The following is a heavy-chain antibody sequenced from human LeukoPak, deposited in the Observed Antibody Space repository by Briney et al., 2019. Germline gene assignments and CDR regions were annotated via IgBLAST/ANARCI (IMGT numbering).Heavy chain of an antibody. D-gene: IGHD3-10*01. CDR2: VYSSGNT. J-gene: IGHJ4*02. CDR3: VRDRELTY. Sequence: SETLSLTCTVSDGSISIYYWSWIRQPPGKGVEWIGYVYSSGNTNYSPSLKGRAIISADTSKNQFSLKLTSVTAADTAVYYCVRDRELTYWGQGILVTVSS. V-gene: IGHV4-4*08. CDR1: DGSISIYY.